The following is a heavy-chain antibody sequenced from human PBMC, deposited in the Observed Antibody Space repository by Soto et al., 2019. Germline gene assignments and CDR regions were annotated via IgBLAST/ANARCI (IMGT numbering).Heavy chain of an antibody. CDR2: INPNSGDT. J-gene: IGHJ4*02. V-gene: IGHV1-2*02. CDR3: AVAGLPFEY. Sequence: QVQLVQSGAEVKKPGASVKVSCKTSGYTFTGYYIHWVRQAPGQGLEWMALINPNSGDTNYGHKFQGRVTLTRDTSINTVYMEVNSLSFDDTAVYYCAVAGLPFEYWGQGTLVTVFS. D-gene: IGHD6-19*01. CDR1: GYTFTGYY.